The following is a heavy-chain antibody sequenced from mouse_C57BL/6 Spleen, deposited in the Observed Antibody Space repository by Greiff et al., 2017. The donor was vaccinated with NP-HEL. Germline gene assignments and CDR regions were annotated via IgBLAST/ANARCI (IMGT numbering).Heavy chain of an antibody. CDR2: IWSDGST. Sequence: QVQLKESGPGLVAPSQSLSITCTVSGFSLTSYGVHWVRQPPGKGLEWLVVIWSDGSTTYNSALKSRLSISKDNSKSQVFLKMNSLQTDDTAMYYCARHEGYGSSYVTFFAYWGQGTLVTVSA. CDR3: ARHEGYGSSYVTFFAY. V-gene: IGHV2-6-1*01. J-gene: IGHJ3*01. CDR1: GFSLTSYG. D-gene: IGHD1-1*01.